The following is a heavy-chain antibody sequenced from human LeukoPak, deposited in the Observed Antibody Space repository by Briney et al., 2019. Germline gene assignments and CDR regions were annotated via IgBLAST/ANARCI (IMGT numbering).Heavy chain of an antibody. CDR1: GFTVSSNY. CDR2: IYSSGST. CDR3: AREALGGGGY. Sequence: PGGSLRLSCAASGFTVSSNYMSWVRQAPGKGLEWVSIIYSSGSTYYADSVKGRFTISRDNSKSTLYLQMNSLRAEDTAVYYCAREALGGGGYWGQGTLVTVSS. D-gene: IGHD3-10*01. J-gene: IGHJ4*02. V-gene: IGHV3-66*01.